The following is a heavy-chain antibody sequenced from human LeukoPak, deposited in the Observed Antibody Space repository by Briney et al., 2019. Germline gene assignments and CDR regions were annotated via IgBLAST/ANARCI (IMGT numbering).Heavy chain of an antibody. V-gene: IGHV4-61*02. Sequence: SETLSLTCTVSGDSISSGSYYWSWIRQPAGKGLEWIGRIYSSGSTNYNPSLKSRVTISVDTSKNQFSLKLSSVTAADTAVYYCARDGSGATGFDYWGQGTLVTVSS. CDR3: ARDGSGATGFDY. CDR1: GDSISSGSYY. D-gene: IGHD5-12*01. CDR2: IYSSGST. J-gene: IGHJ4*02.